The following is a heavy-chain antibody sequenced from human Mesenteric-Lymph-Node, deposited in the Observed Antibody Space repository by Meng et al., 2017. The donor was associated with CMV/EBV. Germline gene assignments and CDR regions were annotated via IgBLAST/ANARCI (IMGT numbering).Heavy chain of an antibody. CDR3: ARDGERYGDYAYFDY. Sequence: ASVKVSCKASGYTFTSYGISWVRQAPGQGLEWMGWISAYNGNTNYAQKLQGRVTMTTDTSTSTAYMELRSLRSEDTAVYYCARDGERYGDYAYFDYWGQGTLVTVPQ. CDR1: GYTFTSYG. J-gene: IGHJ4*02. V-gene: IGHV1-18*01. CDR2: ISAYNGNT. D-gene: IGHD4-17*01.